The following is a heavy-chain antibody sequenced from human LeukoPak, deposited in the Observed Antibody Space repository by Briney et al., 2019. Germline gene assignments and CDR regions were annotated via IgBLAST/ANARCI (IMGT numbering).Heavy chain of an antibody. Sequence: ASVKVSCKASGYTFTGHYMHWVRQAPGQGLEWMGRINPNSGGTNYAQKFQGRVTMTRDTSISTAYMELSRLRSDDTAVYYCARVVVVPAANYFDYWGQGTLVTVSS. CDR3: ARVVVVPAANYFDY. D-gene: IGHD2-2*01. CDR2: INPNSGGT. CDR1: GYTFTGHY. J-gene: IGHJ4*02. V-gene: IGHV1-2*06.